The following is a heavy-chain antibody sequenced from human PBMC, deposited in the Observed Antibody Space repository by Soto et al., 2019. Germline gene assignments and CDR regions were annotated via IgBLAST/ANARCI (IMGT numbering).Heavy chain of an antibody. CDR2: IYYSGST. CDR3: ARQSSSWYEVIDY. CDR1: GGSISSSSYY. J-gene: IGHJ4*02. V-gene: IGHV4-39*01. D-gene: IGHD6-13*01. Sequence: SETLSLTCTFPGGSISSSSYYWGWFRQPPGKGLEWIGSIYYSGSTYYNPPLKSRVTIPVDTSKNQSSLKLSSVTAADTAVYYCARQSSSWYEVIDYWGRGTLVTVSS.